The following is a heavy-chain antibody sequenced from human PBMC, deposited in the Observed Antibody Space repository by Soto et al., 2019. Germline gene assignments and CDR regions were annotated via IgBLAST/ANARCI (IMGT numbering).Heavy chain of an antibody. Sequence: PSETLSLTCAVSSGSISSSNWWSWVRQPPGKGLEWIGEIYHSGSTNYNPSLKSRVTILVDKSKNHFSLKLSSVTAADTAVYYCARGALPSTTKRSYYSDYWGQGTLVTV. D-gene: IGHD4-17*01. J-gene: IGHJ4*02. CDR2: IYHSGST. CDR3: ARGALPSTTKRSYYSDY. V-gene: IGHV4-4*02. CDR1: SGSISSSNW.